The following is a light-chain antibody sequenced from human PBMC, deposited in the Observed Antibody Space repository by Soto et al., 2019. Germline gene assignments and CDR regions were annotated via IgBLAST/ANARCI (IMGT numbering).Light chain of an antibody. CDR1: QSIRSW. Sequence: DIQMTQSPSTLSASVGDRVTITCLASQSIRSWLAWYQQKPGKDPKLLNYKASILETGVPSRFSGSGSGTEFTLIISSLQPDDFASYYCQQYGSSSPWTFGQGTKVEIK. V-gene: IGKV1-5*03. CDR3: QQYGSSSPWT. CDR2: KAS. J-gene: IGKJ1*01.